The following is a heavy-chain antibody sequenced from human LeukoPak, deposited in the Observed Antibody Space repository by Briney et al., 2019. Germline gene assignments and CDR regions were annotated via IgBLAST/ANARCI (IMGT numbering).Heavy chain of an antibody. Sequence: SETLSLTCTVSGGSISSGGYYWSWIRQPAGKGLEWIGRIFTSGSTNYNPSLKSRVTISVDRSKNRFSLKLSSVTAADTAVYYCARVLRDWNSHYYYYMAVWGKGTTVTVSS. CDR3: ARVLRDWNSHYYYYMAV. CDR1: GGSISSGGYY. J-gene: IGHJ6*03. D-gene: IGHD1-7*01. CDR2: IFTSGST. V-gene: IGHV4-61*02.